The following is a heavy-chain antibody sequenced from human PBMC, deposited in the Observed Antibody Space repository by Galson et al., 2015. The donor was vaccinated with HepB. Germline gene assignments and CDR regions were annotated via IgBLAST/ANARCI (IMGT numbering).Heavy chain of an antibody. D-gene: IGHD6-19*01. CDR2: IYYRGRL. J-gene: IGHJ2*01. CDR1: GDSISRSNYY. CDR3: ARQPYTSGWLYWYFDL. V-gene: IGHV4-39*01. Sequence: SETLSLTCTVSGDSISRSNYYWGWIRQPPGKGLEWIGSIYYRGRLFYNPSLKSRVTISVDTSKNQFSLRLSSVTAADTAVYYCARQPYTSGWLYWYFDLWGRGTLVTVSS.